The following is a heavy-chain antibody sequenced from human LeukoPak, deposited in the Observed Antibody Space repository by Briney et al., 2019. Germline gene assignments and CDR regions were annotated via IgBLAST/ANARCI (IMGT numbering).Heavy chain of an antibody. CDR2: ISSSSSYI. J-gene: IGHJ4*02. V-gene: IGHV3-21*01. Sequence: GGSLRLSCAASGFTFSSYAMSWVRQAPGKGLEWVSSISSSSSYIYYADSVKGRFTISRDNAKNSLYLQMNSLRAEDAAVYYCARDLVGSSSAGDYWGQGTLVTVSS. D-gene: IGHD6-6*01. CDR1: GFTFSSYA. CDR3: ARDLVGSSSAGDY.